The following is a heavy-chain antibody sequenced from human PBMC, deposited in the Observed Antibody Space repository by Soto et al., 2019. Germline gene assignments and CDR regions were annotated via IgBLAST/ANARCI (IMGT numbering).Heavy chain of an antibody. Sequence: PSETLSLTCTVSGGSISSYYWSWIRQPPGKGLEWIGYIYYSGSTNYNPSLKSRVTISVDTSKNQFSLELSSVTAAATAVYYCARGPLCEAAGTCGWFDPWGQGTLVTVSS. CDR1: GGSISSYY. D-gene: IGHD6-13*01. V-gene: IGHV4-59*01. CDR3: ARGPLCEAAGTCGWFDP. J-gene: IGHJ5*02. CDR2: IYYSGST.